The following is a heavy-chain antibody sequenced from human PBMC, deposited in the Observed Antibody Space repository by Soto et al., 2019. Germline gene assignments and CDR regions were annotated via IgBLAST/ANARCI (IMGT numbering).Heavy chain of an antibody. CDR1: GGTFRSYA. Sequence: GASVKVSCKASGGTFRSYAMSWVRQAPVQGLEWMGWIIPIFGTANYAQKFQGRVTITADESTSTDYMELSSLRSEDTAVYYCARDHAVFYYDSSGYDRGYYFDYWGQGNLVPV. CDR2: IIPIFGTA. J-gene: IGHJ4*02. D-gene: IGHD3-22*01. CDR3: ARDHAVFYYDSSGYDRGYYFDY. V-gene: IGHV1-69*13.